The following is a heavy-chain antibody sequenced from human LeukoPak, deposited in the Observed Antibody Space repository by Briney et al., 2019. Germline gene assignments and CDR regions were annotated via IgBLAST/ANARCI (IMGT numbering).Heavy chain of an antibody. Sequence: HTGGSLRLSCAASGFTFSSYWMHWVRQAPGKGLVWVSRINSDGSSTSYAVSVKGRFTISRDNAKNTLYLQMNSLRAEDTAVYYCARESVETLIATNWFDPWGQGTLVTVSS. V-gene: IGHV3-74*01. J-gene: IGHJ5*02. CDR2: INSDGSST. D-gene: IGHD2-8*01. CDR1: GFTFSSYW. CDR3: ARESVETLIATNWFDP.